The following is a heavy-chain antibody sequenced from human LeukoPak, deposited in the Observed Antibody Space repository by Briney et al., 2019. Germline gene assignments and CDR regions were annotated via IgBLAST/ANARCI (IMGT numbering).Heavy chain of an antibody. CDR3: ASTIVVVPAAIGGHDAFDI. V-gene: IGHV4-39*01. D-gene: IGHD2-2*01. Sequence: SETLSLTCTVSGGSISSSSYYWGWIRQPPGKGLEWIGSIYYSGSTYYIPSLKSRVTISVDTSKNQFSLKLSSVTAADTAVYYCASTIVVVPAAIGGHDAFDIWGQGTMVTVSS. CDR2: IYYSGST. J-gene: IGHJ3*02. CDR1: GGSISSSSYY.